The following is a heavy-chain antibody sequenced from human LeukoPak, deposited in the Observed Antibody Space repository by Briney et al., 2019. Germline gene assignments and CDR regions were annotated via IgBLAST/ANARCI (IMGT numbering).Heavy chain of an antibody. CDR3: AKGGGYYSSESPQIYYFDY. CDR1: GFTFSSYW. CDR2: ISDSGSSI. Sequence: PGGSLRLSCAASGFTFSSYWMSWVRQAPGKGLEWVSSISDSGSSIYYADSVQGRFTISRDNSKNTLYLQMNSLRAEDTAVYYCAKGGGYYSSESPQIYYFDYWGQGTLVAVSS. V-gene: IGHV3-23*01. J-gene: IGHJ4*02. D-gene: IGHD3-10*01.